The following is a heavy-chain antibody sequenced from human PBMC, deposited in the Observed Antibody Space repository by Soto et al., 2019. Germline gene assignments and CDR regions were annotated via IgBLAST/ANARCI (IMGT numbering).Heavy chain of an antibody. CDR3: ARGTLTSYFDY. Sequence: CWSCIRQPPGKGLEWIGYFYYSGSTNYNPSLKSRVTISVDTSKNQFSLKLSSVTAADTAVYYCARGTLTSYFDYWGQGTRVTVSS. CDR2: FYYSGST. J-gene: IGHJ4*02. CDR1: C. V-gene: IGHV4-59*01.